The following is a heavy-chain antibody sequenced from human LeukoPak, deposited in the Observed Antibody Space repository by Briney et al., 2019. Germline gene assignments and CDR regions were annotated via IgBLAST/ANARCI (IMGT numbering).Heavy chain of an antibody. J-gene: IGHJ6*03. CDR2: ISSNGGST. CDR3: ARDKVFGIAAAGSGFYYYMDV. CDR1: GFTFSSYA. D-gene: IGHD6-13*01. Sequence: GGSLRLSCAASGFTFSSYAMHWVRQAPGKGLEYVSAISSNGGSTYYANSVKGRFTISRDNSKNTLYLQMGSLRAEDMAVYYCARDKVFGIAAAGSGFYYYMDVWGKGTTVTISS. V-gene: IGHV3-64*01.